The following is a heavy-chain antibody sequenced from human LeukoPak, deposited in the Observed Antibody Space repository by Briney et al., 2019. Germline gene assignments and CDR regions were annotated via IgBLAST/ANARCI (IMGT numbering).Heavy chain of an antibody. D-gene: IGHD4-23*01. Sequence: ASVKVSCKASGYTFSSYEINWVRQAPGQGLEWVGWMHPNSGKTGYAQKFQGRVTMTSDTSIGTAFMGLSSLRSDDTAIFYCARVHYGGNRYFDNWGQGTLVTVSS. J-gene: IGHJ4*02. CDR1: GYTFSSYE. CDR2: MHPNSGKT. V-gene: IGHV1-8*01. CDR3: ARVHYGGNRYFDN.